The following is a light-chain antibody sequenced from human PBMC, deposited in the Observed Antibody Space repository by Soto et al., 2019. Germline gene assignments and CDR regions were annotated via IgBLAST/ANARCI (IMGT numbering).Light chain of an antibody. CDR1: SSHSSYA. CDR3: QTWGTGILV. V-gene: IGLV4-69*01. J-gene: IGLJ2*01. CDR2: LNSNGSH. Sequence: QLVLTQSPSASASLGDSVKLTCTLSSSHSSYAIAWHQQQPEKGPRYLMKLNSNGSHSKGDGIPDRFSGSSSGAERYLTISSLQSEDEADYYCQTWGTGILVFGGGTKLTVL.